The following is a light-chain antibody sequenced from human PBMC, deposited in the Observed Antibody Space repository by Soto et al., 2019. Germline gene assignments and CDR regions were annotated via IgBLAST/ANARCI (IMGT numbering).Light chain of an antibody. CDR1: RRIINY. Sequence: DIQMTQSPSSLSASIGDSVTISCRASRRIINYLNWYQQRPGKAPKLLIFATSNLQSGVPSRFSGSGFGTDFTLTINSLQPEDFATYYWQQSYDSPYTFGQGTKVEI. CDR2: ATS. CDR3: QQSYDSPYT. J-gene: IGKJ2*01. V-gene: IGKV1-39*01.